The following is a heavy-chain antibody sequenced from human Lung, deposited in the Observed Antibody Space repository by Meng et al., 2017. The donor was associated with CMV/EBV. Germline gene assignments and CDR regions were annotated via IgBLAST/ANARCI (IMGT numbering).Heavy chain of an antibody. J-gene: IGHJ4*02. D-gene: IGHD6-19*01. CDR1: GYTFTHHG. Sequence: QLQLVQAGAGVKKPGASVRVSCKASGYTFTHHGISWIRQAPGQGLEWMGWISCYNGDTNYAQKFRGKVTMTTDTSTSTAYMDLRSLRSDDTAVYYCARDPSNTSGRYAYFDYWGQGTLVTVSS. CDR3: ARDPSNTSGRYAYFDY. CDR2: ISCYNGDT. V-gene: IGHV1-18*01.